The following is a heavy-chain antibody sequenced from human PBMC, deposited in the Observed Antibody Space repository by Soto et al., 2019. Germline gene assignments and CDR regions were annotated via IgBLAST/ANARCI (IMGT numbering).Heavy chain of an antibody. CDR3: ARQIAAAGFGMDV. D-gene: IGHD6-13*01. J-gene: IGHJ6*02. CDR2: ISSSSSYI. Sequence: EEQLVESGGGLVKPGGSLRLSCAASGFTFSSYSMNWVRQAPGKGLEWVSSISSSSSYIYYADSVKGRFTISRDNAKNSLYLQMNSLRAEDTAVYYCARQIAAAGFGMDVWGQGTTVTVSS. V-gene: IGHV3-21*01. CDR1: GFTFSSYS.